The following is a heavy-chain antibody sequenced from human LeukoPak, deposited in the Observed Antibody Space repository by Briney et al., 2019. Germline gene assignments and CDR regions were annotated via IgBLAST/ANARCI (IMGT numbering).Heavy chain of an antibody. CDR2: MNPNSGNT. V-gene: IGHV1-8*01. Sequence: GASVKVSCKASGYTFTSYDINWVRQATGQGLEWMGWMNPNSGNTGYAQKFQGRVTMTRNTSISTAYMELSSLRSEDTAVYYCARSMGPVLLWFGEENYYGMDVWGRGTTVTVSS. CDR3: ARSMGPVLLWFGEENYYGMDV. J-gene: IGHJ6*02. CDR1: GYTFTSYD. D-gene: IGHD3-10*01.